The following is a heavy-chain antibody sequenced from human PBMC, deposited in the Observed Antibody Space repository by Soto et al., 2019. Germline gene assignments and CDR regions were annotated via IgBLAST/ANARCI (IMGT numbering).Heavy chain of an antibody. CDR1: GGSFSGYY. Sequence: SETLSLTCVVYGGSFSGYYWSWIRQPPGKGLEWIGEINHSGSTNYNPSLKSRVTISVDTSKNQFSLKLSSVTAADTAVYYCARGTRGYSSGWYDYWGQGTLVTVSS. CDR3: ARGTRGYSSGWYDY. J-gene: IGHJ4*02. V-gene: IGHV4-34*01. D-gene: IGHD6-19*01. CDR2: INHSGST.